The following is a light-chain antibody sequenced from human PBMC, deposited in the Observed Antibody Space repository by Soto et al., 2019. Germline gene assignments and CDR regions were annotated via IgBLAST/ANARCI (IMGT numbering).Light chain of an antibody. V-gene: IGKV1-39*01. Sequence: DIQMTQSPSSLSASVGDRVTITCRASQTISSSLNWYQQKPGKAPDLLIYAASNLQSGVPSRFRGSGSGSDFTLTISSLQPEDFATYYCQQSYSSPHMYTFGQGTRLEIK. CDR3: QQSYSSPHMYT. J-gene: IGKJ2*01. CDR1: QTISSS. CDR2: AAS.